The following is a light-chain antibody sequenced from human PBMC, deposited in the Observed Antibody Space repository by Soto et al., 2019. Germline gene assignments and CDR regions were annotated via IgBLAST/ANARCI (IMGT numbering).Light chain of an antibody. CDR3: SSYAAGNRVL. Sequence: QSALTQPPSASGSVGQSVTISCTGTSRDVGGYNYVSWYQQHPGNAPKLLIFEVSKWPAGVPDRFSGSKSGNTASLTVSGLQAYDEADFYCSSYAAGNRVLFGGGTKLTVL. CDR2: EVS. J-gene: IGLJ2*01. CDR1: SRDVGGYNY. V-gene: IGLV2-8*01.